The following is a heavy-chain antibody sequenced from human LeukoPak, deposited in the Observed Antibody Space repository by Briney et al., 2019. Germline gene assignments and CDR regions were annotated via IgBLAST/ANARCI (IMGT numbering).Heavy chain of an antibody. J-gene: IGHJ4*02. Sequence: SETLSLTCTVSGGSISSYYWTWIRQPPGKGLEWIGDIYSTGSTNYNPYLKRRVTISVDTSKNQFSLKLSSVTAADTAVYYCARGKGGRSDSSGYYPNWGQGTLVTVSS. CDR2: IYSTGST. CDR3: ARGKGGRSDSSGYYPN. D-gene: IGHD3-22*01. V-gene: IGHV4-59*12. CDR1: GGSISSYY.